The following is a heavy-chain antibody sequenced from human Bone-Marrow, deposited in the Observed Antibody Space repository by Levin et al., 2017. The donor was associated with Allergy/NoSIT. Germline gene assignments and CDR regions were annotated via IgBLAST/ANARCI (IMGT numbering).Heavy chain of an antibody. Sequence: GSLRLSCTVSGSSISGNTYYWGWIRQPPGKVLEWIGSINHSGSTYYNPSLKSRVTISVDTSKNQFSLKLSSVTAADTAVYYCARAGRYDYWGQGTLVTVSS. CDR3: ARAGRYDY. D-gene: IGHD3-9*01. J-gene: IGHJ4*02. CDR2: INHSGST. V-gene: IGHV4-39*07. CDR1: GSSISGNTYY.